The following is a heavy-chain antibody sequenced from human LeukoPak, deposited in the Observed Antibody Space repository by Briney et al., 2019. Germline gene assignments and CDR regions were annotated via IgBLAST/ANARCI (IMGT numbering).Heavy chain of an antibody. V-gene: IGHV3-7*05. J-gene: IGHJ4*02. CDR2: IKQDGSEK. Sequence: GGSLRLSCVASGFTFRSYWMSWVRQAPGKGLEWVANIKQDGSEKYYVDSVMGRFTISKDNAKNSLYLQMNSLRVEDTAVYYCARDMHSSYEYWGQGTLVSVSS. CDR3: ARDMHSSYEY. D-gene: IGHD2-2*01. CDR1: GFTFRSYW.